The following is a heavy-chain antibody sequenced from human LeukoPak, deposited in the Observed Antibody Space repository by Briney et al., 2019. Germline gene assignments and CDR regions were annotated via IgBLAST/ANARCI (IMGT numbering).Heavy chain of an antibody. CDR1: GYTFTSYG. CDR2: ISAYNGNT. D-gene: IGHD1-7*01. CDR3: ARGDETELNWFDP. Sequence: ASVKVSCKASGYTFTSYGISWVRQAPGQGLEWMGWISAYNGNTNYAQKFQGRVTMTRDMSTSTVYMELSSLRSEDTAVYYCARGDETELNWFDPWGQGTLVTVSS. V-gene: IGHV1-18*01. J-gene: IGHJ5*02.